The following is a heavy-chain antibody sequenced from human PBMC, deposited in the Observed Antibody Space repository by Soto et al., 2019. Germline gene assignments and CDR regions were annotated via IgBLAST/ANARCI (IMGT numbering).Heavy chain of an antibody. Sequence: GGSLRLSCAASGFTFSSYAMHWVRQAPGKGLEYVSAISSNGGSTYYANSVKGRFTISRDNSKNTLYLQMGSLRTEDMAVYYCARVASSSWLIDYWGQGTLVTVSS. D-gene: IGHD6-13*01. CDR2: ISSNGGST. J-gene: IGHJ4*02. CDR1: GFTFSSYA. CDR3: ARVASSSWLIDY. V-gene: IGHV3-64*01.